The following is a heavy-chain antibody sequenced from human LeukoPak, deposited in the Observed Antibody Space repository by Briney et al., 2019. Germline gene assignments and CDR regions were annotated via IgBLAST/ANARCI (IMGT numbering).Heavy chain of an antibody. J-gene: IGHJ4*02. D-gene: IGHD5-18*01. Sequence: GGSLRLSCAASGFTFSDYYMSWIRQAPGKGLEWVSYICSSSSYTNYADSVKGRFTISRDNAKNSLYLQMNSLRAEDTAVYYCARAVQLWFCDYWGQGTLVTVSS. V-gene: IGHV3-11*06. CDR1: GFTFSDYY. CDR2: ICSSSSYT. CDR3: ARAVQLWFCDY.